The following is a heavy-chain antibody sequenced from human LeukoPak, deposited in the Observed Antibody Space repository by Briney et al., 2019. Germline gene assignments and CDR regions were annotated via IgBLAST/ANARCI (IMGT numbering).Heavy chain of an antibody. CDR1: GGSISSSSDY. V-gene: IGHV4-39*01. D-gene: IGHD6-25*01. CDR3: ARQVATAAADTRGYFDY. CDR2: IFYGGGT. J-gene: IGHJ4*02. Sequence: SETLSLTCIVSGGSISSSSDYRGWIRQAPQKGLEWVGSIFYGGGTHYNPSLKSRATISVDTSKSQFSLKLRSVTAADAAVYFCARQVATAAADTRGYFDYWGQGTVVTVSS.